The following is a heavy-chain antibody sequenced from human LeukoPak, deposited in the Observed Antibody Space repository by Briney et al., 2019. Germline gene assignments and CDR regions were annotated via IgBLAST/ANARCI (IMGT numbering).Heavy chain of an antibody. CDR2: INPNSGGT. V-gene: IGHV1-2*02. CDR1: GYTFTGYY. Sequence: GASVKVSCKASGYTFTGYYMHWVRQAPGQGLEWMGWINPNSGGTNYAQKFQGRVTITRDTSASTAYMELSSLRSEDTAVYYCARAELRGIRYSSSSRSAFDIWGQGTMVTVSS. CDR3: ARAELRGIRYSSSSRSAFDI. D-gene: IGHD6-13*01. J-gene: IGHJ3*02.